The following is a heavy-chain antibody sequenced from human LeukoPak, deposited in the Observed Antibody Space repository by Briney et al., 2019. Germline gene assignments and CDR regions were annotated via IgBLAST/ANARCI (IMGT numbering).Heavy chain of an antibody. V-gene: IGHV1-18*01. CDR3: ASPVEGNYYGSGSLDY. CDR1: GYTFTSYG. D-gene: IGHD3-10*01. J-gene: IGHJ4*02. CDR2: ISAYNGNT. Sequence: VASVKVSCKASGYTFTSYGISWVRQAPGQGLEWMGWISAYNGNTNYAQKLQGRVTMTTDTSTSTAYMELRSLRSDDTAVYYCASPVEGNYYGSGSLDYWGQGTLVTVSS.